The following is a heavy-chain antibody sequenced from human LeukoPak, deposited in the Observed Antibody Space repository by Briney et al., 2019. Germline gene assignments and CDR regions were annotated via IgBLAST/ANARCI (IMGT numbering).Heavy chain of an antibody. CDR1: GFTFSSYG. Sequence: PGGSLRLSCAASGFTFSSYGMHWVRQAPGKGLEWVAFIRYDGSNKYYADSVKGRFTISRDNSKNTLYLQMNSLRAEDTAVYYCAKDLARRVVEGFVDWFDPWGQGTLVTVSS. CDR2: IRYDGSNK. V-gene: IGHV3-30*02. CDR3: AKDLARRVVEGFVDWFDP. D-gene: IGHD3-3*01. J-gene: IGHJ5*02.